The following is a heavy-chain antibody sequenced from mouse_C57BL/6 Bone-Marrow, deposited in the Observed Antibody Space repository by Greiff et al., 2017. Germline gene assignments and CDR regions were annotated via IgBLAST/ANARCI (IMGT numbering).Heavy chain of an antibody. V-gene: IGHV1-69*01. CDR3: ARENYGSSYLWYFDV. Sequence: VQLQQPGAELVMPGASVKLSCKASGYTFTSYWMPWVKQRPGQGLEWIGEIDPSDSYTNYNQKFQGKSTLTVDKSSSTAYMQLSSLTSEDSAVYYCARENYGSSYLWYFDVWGTGTTVTVSS. CDR1: GYTFTSYW. CDR2: IDPSDSYT. D-gene: IGHD1-1*01. J-gene: IGHJ1*03.